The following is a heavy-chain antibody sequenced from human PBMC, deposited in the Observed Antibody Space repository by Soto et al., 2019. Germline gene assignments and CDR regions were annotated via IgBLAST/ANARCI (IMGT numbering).Heavy chain of an antibody. Sequence: PGGSLRLSCAASGFTFSNAWMSWVRQAPGKGLEWVGRIKSKTDGGTTDYAAPVKGRFTISRDDSKNTLYLQMNSLKTEDTAVYYCTTKRAPRGYSNYYYHGMDVWGQGTTVTVSS. J-gene: IGHJ6*02. D-gene: IGHD3-22*01. CDR3: TTKRAPRGYSNYYYHGMDV. CDR2: IKSKTDGGTT. CDR1: GFTFSNAW. V-gene: IGHV3-15*01.